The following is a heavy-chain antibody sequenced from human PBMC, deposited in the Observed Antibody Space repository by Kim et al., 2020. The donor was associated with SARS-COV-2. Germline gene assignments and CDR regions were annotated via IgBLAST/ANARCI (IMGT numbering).Heavy chain of an antibody. V-gene: IGHV3-33*06. D-gene: IGHD5-12*01. Sequence: DSVKGRFTISRDNSKNTLYLQMNSLRAEDTAVYYCAKAQRGYSGYDPFDFWGQGTLVTVSS. CDR3: AKAQRGYSGYDPFDF. J-gene: IGHJ4*02.